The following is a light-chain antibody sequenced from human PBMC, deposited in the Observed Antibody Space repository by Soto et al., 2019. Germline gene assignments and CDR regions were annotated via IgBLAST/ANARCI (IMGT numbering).Light chain of an antibody. J-gene: IGLJ2*01. CDR3: YSYTKTTLV. CDR2: NVS. Sequence: QSALTQPASVSGSPGQSITISCTGTSSDVDDYNYVSWYQQHPGKAPKLILYNVSSRPSGVSNRFSGSKSANTASLTISGLQAEDEADYYCYSYTKTTLVFGGGTQLTVL. CDR1: SSDVDDYNY. V-gene: IGLV2-14*01.